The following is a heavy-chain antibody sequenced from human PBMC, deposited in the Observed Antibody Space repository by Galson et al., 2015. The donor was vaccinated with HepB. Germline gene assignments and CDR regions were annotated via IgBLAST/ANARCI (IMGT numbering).Heavy chain of an antibody. D-gene: IGHD3-10*01. CDR1: GFTFGTYT. CDR3: SRGAPGGWFDP. Sequence: SLRLSCAASGFTFGTYTMHWVRQAPGKGLEWVALVSYNGSNKYYVDSVKGRFTISRDNSKNTLYLQVNSLRVEDTAIYYCSRGAPGGWFDPWGQGTLVIVSS. J-gene: IGHJ5*02. CDR2: VSYNGSNK. V-gene: IGHV3-30*04.